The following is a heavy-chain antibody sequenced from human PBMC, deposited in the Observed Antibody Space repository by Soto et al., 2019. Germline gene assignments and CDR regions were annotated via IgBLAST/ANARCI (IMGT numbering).Heavy chain of an antibody. CDR2: IKRKIDCETT. Sequence: EVQLVESGGGMVMPGGSLRLSCAASGFTFSDAWMTWIRQAPGKGLQFVGRIKRKIDCETTDYAAPVKGRFTISRDDSKNTLYLQMRSLKVEDTAMYYCVTDRGGGMDVWGQGTTVTVSS. D-gene: IGHD3-10*01. CDR3: VTDRGGGMDV. V-gene: IGHV3-15*01. J-gene: IGHJ6*01. CDR1: GFTFSDAW.